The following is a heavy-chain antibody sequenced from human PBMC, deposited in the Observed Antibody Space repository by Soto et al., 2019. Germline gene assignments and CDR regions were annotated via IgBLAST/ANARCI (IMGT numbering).Heavy chain of an antibody. D-gene: IGHD2-15*01. V-gene: IGHV5-51*01. CDR2: IYPGDSDT. CDR3: ASPTGCSGGSCYPNEFNY. CDR1: GYSFTSYW. J-gene: IGHJ4*02. Sequence: GESLKISCKGSGYSFTSYWIGWVRQMPGKGLEWMGIIYPGDSDTRYSPSFQGQVTISADKSISTAYLQWSSLKASDTAMYYCASPTGCSGGSCYPNEFNYWGQGTLVTVSS.